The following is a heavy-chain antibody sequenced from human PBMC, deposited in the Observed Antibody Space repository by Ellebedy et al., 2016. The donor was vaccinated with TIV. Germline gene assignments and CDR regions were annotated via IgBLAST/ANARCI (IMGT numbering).Heavy chain of an antibody. CDR3: AKDYGTKAALQKTGGIDV. D-gene: IGHD2-2*02. CDR2: IYYDGSKK. V-gene: IGHV3-33*03. J-gene: IGHJ6*02. Sequence: GESLKISCAASGFTFRSSGMHWVRQAPGKGLEWVAIIYYDGSKKYYAASVKGRFTISRDNSKDTVYLQMNSLRADETAVYYCAKDYGTKAALQKTGGIDVWGQGTTVTVSS. CDR1: GFTFRSSG.